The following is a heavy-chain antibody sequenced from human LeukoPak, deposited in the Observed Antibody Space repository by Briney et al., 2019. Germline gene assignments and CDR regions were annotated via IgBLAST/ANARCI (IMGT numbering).Heavy chain of an antibody. V-gene: IGHV4-59*12. J-gene: IGHJ4*02. CDR3: ARGALTCTTTTCSDYLDF. Sequence: SETLSLTCTVSGGPINNYYWTWIRQSPGKGLEYIGYIYHTGETDYNPSLKSRVTISLDSSKKQFSLKMTSMTAADTAVYYCARGALTCTTTTCSDYLDFWGQGTPVTVSS. D-gene: IGHD1-14*01. CDR1: GGPINNYY. CDR2: IYHTGET.